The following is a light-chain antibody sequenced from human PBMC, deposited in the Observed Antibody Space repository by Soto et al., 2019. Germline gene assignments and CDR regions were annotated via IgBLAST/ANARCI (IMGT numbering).Light chain of an antibody. Sequence: EIVMTQSPATLSVSPGGRATLSCRASQSISDTLAWYQQKPGQAPRLLIHGASTRATGFPARFSGSGSGTDFTLTISSLQSEDFAVYYCQQYGSSPLTFGGGTKVEIK. CDR2: GAS. J-gene: IGKJ4*01. V-gene: IGKV3-15*01. CDR3: QQYGSSPLT. CDR1: QSISDT.